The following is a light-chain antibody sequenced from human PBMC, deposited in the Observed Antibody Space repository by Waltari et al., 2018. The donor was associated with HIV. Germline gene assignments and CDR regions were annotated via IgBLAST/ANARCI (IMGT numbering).Light chain of an antibody. CDR3: QQYGSSPPWT. CDR2: GAS. Sequence: EIVLTPSPGTLSLSPGERATLSCRASQSVSRSYLAWDQQKPGQAPRLLIYGASSRATGIPDRFSGSGSGTDFTLTISRLEPEDFAVYYCQQYGSSPPWTFGQGTKVEIK. J-gene: IGKJ1*01. CDR1: QSVSRSY. V-gene: IGKV3-20*01.